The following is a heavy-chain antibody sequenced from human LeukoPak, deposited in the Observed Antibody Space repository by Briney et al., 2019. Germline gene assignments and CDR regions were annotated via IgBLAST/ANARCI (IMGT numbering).Heavy chain of an antibody. CDR2: IWYDGSNK. D-gene: IGHD3-22*01. Sequence: PGRSLRLSCAASGFTFSSYGMHWVRQAPGKGLEWVAVIWYDGSNKYYADSVKGRFTISRDNSKNTLYLQMKSLRAEDTAVYYCARDLRATFYDSSGYYFNYWGQGTLVTVSS. CDR1: GFTFSSYG. CDR3: ARDLRATFYDSSGYYFNY. J-gene: IGHJ4*02. V-gene: IGHV3-33*01.